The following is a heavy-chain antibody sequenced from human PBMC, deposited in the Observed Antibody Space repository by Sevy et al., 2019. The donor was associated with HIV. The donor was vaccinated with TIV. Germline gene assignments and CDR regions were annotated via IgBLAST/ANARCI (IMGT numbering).Heavy chain of an antibody. CDR3: ARGAVVIGTAATPVLDF. D-gene: IGHD2-2*01. Sequence: SETLSLTCSVSDDSINSYYWSWIRQPPGKGLEWIGYIYNNMGSTSYNPSLTSRVTISVDTSKNHFSLKLTSVTAADTAIYYCARGAVVIGTAATPVLDFWGLGSLVTVSS. CDR2: IYNNMGST. J-gene: IGHJ4*02. V-gene: IGHV4-59*08. CDR1: DDSINSYY.